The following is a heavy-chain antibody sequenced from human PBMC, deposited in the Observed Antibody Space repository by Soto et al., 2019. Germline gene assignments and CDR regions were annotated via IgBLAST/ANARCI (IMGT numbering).Heavy chain of an antibody. CDR2: TYYRSKWYN. Sequence: SQTLSLTCAISGDSVSSNSVTWDWIRQSPSRGLEWLGRTYYRSKWYNDYAESVKSRITINPDTSKNQFSLHLNSVTPEDTAVYYAIRLICNSWLDYWGQGTLVTVSS. V-gene: IGHV6-1*01. CDR3: IRLICNSWLDY. D-gene: IGHD2-8*01. CDR1: GDSVSSNSVT. J-gene: IGHJ4*02.